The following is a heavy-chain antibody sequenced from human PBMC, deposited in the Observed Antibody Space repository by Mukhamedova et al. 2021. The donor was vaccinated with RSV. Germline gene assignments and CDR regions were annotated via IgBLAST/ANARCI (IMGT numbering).Heavy chain of an antibody. CDR2: IIPKVGRA. D-gene: IGHD2-21*01. CDR3: ARERGDCTNDICRSFYGMDV. V-gene: IGHV1-69*04. J-gene: IGHJ6*02. Sequence: EWLGRIIPKVGRADYAQKFEARVTITADKFTSTAYMEMRGLRSEDTAVYYCARERGDCTNDICRSFYGMDVWGQGTTVTV.